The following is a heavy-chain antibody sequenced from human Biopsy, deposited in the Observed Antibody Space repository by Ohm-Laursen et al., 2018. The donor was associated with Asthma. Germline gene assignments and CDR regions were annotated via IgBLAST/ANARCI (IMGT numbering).Heavy chain of an antibody. Sequence: SDTLSLTCNVSRGSMNKFYWSWIRQSPRKGLEWIGYIDSSGSTRYTPSLRGRVTISVDTSQNQFSLTLSSVTAADTAVYYCARGLRYFAYFDPWGQGTLVTVSS. V-gene: IGHV4-59*07. CDR2: IDSSGST. J-gene: IGHJ4*02. D-gene: IGHD3-9*01. CDR3: ARGLRYFAYFDP. CDR1: RGSMNKFY.